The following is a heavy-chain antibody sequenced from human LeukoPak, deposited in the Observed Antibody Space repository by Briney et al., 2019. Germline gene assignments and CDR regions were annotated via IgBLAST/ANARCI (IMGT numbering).Heavy chain of an antibody. J-gene: IGHJ4*02. V-gene: IGHV3-23*01. Sequence: GGSLRLSCAASGFTFSSYAMSWVRQAPGKGLEWVSAISGSGGSTYYADSVKGRFTISRDSSKNTLYLQMNSLRAEDTAVYYCAKGIWFGEVEGDFDYWGQGTLVTVSS. CDR1: GFTFSSYA. CDR3: AKGIWFGEVEGDFDY. CDR2: ISGSGGST. D-gene: IGHD3-10*01.